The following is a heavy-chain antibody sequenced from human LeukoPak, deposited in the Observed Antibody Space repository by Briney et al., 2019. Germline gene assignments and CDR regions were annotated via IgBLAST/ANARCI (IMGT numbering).Heavy chain of an antibody. CDR2: IIPIFGTA. J-gene: IGHJ3*02. CDR1: LGTFSSYA. CDR3: ARTRYSSSWKDAFDI. Sequence: ASVKVSCKASLGTFSSYAISWVRQAPGQGLEWMGGIIPIFGTANYAQKFQGRVTVTADESTSTAYMELSSLRSEDTAVYYCARTRYSSSWKDAFDIWGKGTMVTVSS. V-gene: IGHV1-69*13. D-gene: IGHD6-13*01.